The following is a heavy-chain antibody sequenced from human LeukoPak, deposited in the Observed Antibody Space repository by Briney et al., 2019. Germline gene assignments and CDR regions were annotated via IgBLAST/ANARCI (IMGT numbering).Heavy chain of an antibody. D-gene: IGHD2-2*01. CDR1: GYTFAGYY. Sequence: ASVKVSCKASGYTFAGYYMHWVRQAHGQGLEWMGWINPNSGDTIYTQKFQGRVTMTRDTSITTAYMELSRLTSDDTAMYYCAREEGFCRTTSCSAPFDYWGQGTLVTVSS. CDR2: INPNSGDT. V-gene: IGHV1-2*02. CDR3: AREEGFCRTTSCSAPFDY. J-gene: IGHJ4*02.